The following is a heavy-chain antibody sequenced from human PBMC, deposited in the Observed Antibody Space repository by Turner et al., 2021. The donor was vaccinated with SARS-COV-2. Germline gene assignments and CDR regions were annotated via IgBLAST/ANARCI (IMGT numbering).Heavy chain of an antibody. Sequence: EGQMLGLGGGVLHPGGSRSLPCAAPASLFENYAMNRFALDPGSHVAGVALSSGDGISNYYADEVEAGFVNARINTYKCKYLQMINLKTEDTAAYYCAEYNGARAVSYYDGMDFWGQGTMVTVSS. CDR3: AEYNGARAVSYYDGMDF. V-gene: IGHV3-43*02. J-gene: IGHJ6*02. D-gene: IGHD1-20*01. CDR2: SSGDGISN. CDR1: ASLFENYA.